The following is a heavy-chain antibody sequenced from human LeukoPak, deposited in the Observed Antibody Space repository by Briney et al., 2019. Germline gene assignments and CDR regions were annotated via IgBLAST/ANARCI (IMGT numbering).Heavy chain of an antibody. CDR3: AKAPELHCGSGSCYMYYFDY. V-gene: IGHV3-23*01. CDR2: ISVSGGST. J-gene: IGHJ4*02. CDR1: GFTFSSYA. D-gene: IGHD2-15*01. Sequence: GGSLRLSCAASGFTFSSYAMSSVRHAPGKGLEWVSAISVSGGSTYYAASVKGRFTISRDNSKNTLYLKMNSLRAEDTAVYYCAKAPELHCGSGSCYMYYFDYWGQGTLVTVSS.